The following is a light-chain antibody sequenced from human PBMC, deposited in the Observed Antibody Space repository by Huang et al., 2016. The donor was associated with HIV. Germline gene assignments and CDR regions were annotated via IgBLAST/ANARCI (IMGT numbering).Light chain of an antibody. J-gene: IGKJ2*01. CDR1: QSLLHTNAYNY. CDR2: LGS. V-gene: IGKV2-28*01. Sequence: IVMFQSPLSLPVTPGEPASISCRSSQSLLHTNAYNYLDWYLQKPGQSPQLLIYLGSSRASGVPDRFSGGGSGTRFSLNISRVEAEDAGSYYCMEALKTPYTFGQGTKLEIK. CDR3: MEALKTPYT.